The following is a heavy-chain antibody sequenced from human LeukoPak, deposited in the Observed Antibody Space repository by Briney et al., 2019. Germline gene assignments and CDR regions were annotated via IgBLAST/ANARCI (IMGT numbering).Heavy chain of an antibody. Sequence: GGSLRLSCAASGFTFSSYSMNWVRQAPGKGLEWVSSISSSSSYIYYADSVKGRFTISRDNAKNSLYLQMNSLRAEDTAVYYCARDSPPTDVDREKDDAFDIWGQGTMVTVSS. CDR2: ISSSSSYI. J-gene: IGHJ3*02. CDR1: GFTFSSYS. D-gene: IGHD5-12*01. V-gene: IGHV3-21*01. CDR3: ARDSPPTDVDREKDDAFDI.